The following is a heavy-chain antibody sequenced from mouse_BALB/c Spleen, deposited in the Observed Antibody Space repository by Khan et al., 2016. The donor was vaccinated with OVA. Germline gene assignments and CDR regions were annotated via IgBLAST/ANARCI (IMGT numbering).Heavy chain of an antibody. CDR3: VREGAYDRADGWFAY. V-gene: IGHV1-4*01. CDR2: INPYNYYT. D-gene: IGHD2-14*01. CDR1: GYTFTSYT. J-gene: IGHJ3*01. Sequence: QVQLQQSGAELARPGASVKMSCKASGYTFTSYTIHWIRQRPGQALEWIGHINPYNYYTNYNQNFKDKATLIVDKSSSTAYMQLSSLTSEDSAVYYCVREGAYDRADGWFAYWGQGTLVTVSA.